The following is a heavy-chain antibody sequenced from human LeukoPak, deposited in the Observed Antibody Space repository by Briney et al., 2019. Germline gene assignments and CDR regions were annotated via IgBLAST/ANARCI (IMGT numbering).Heavy chain of an antibody. V-gene: IGHV3-21*01. CDR3: ARSLGEIVVVPAAPYFDY. D-gene: IGHD2-2*01. CDR1: GFTFSSYS. Sequence: GGSLRLSCAASGFTFSSYSMNWVRQAPGKGLEWVSSISSSSGYIYYADSVKGRFTISRDNAKNSLYLQMNSLRAEDTAVYYCARSLGEIVVVPAAPYFDYWGQGTLVTVSS. J-gene: IGHJ4*02. CDR2: ISSSSGYI.